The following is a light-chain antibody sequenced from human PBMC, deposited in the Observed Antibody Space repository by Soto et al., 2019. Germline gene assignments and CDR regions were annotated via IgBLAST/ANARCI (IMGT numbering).Light chain of an antibody. Sequence: VFLTPSPDTLSVSPQESAPLSCKASQSVSNNLAWHQQKPRQAPRLLIYGASTRATDIPGRFSGSGSGTEFTLTSSSLQSEYVAVYSCQQYNEWPRTFGQGTKVDIK. CDR1: QSVSNN. V-gene: IGKV3-15*01. CDR3: QQYNEWPRT. J-gene: IGKJ1*01. CDR2: GAS.